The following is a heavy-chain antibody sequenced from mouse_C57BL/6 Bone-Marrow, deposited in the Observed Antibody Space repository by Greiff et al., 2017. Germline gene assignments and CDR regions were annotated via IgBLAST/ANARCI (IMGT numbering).Heavy chain of an antibody. J-gene: IGHJ3*01. V-gene: IGHV1-62-2*01. CDR3: ARHEDNGYYYASRGFAY. CDR1: GYTFTEYT. Sequence: QVQLQQSGAELVKPGASVKLSCKASGYTFTEYTIHWVKQRSGQGLEWIGWFYPGSGSIKYNEKFKDKSTLTADKSSSTVYMELSRLTSEDSAVYFCARHEDNGYYYASRGFAYWGQGTLVTVSA. D-gene: IGHD1-1*01. CDR2: FYPGSGSI.